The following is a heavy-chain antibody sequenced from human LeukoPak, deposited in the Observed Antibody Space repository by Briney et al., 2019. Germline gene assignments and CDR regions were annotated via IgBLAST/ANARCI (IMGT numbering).Heavy chain of an antibody. J-gene: IGHJ4*02. V-gene: IGHV3-20*04. CDR2: INWNGGST. CDR3: ARDRGIYYYDSSGYYAYYFDY. Sequence: GGSLRLSCAASGFTFGDYGMSWVRQAPGKGLEWVSGINWNGGSTGYADSVKGRFTISRDNAKNSLYLQMNSLRAEDTALYYCARDRGIYYYDSSGYYAYYFDYWGQGTLVTVSS. D-gene: IGHD3-22*01. CDR1: GFTFGDYG.